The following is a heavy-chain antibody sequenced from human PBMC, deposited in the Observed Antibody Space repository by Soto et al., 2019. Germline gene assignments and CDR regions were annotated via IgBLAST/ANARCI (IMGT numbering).Heavy chain of an antibody. V-gene: IGHV3-74*01. Sequence: PGGSLRLSCAASGFTFSSYWMHWVRQAPGKGLVWVSRINSDASSTSHADYVKGRFTISRDNAKNTLYLQMNSLRAEDTAVYYCASSIFSGMDVWGQGTTVTVSS. D-gene: IGHD3-9*01. CDR1: GFTFSSYW. CDR2: INSDASST. J-gene: IGHJ6*02. CDR3: ASSIFSGMDV.